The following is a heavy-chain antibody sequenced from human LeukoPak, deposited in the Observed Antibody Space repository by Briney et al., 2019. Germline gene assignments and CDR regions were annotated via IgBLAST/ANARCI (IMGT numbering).Heavy chain of an antibody. D-gene: IGHD3-9*01. CDR1: GYTFTGYY. J-gene: IGHJ6*02. Sequence: ASVKVSCKASGYTFTGYYMYWVRQATGQGLEWMGWMNPNRGNTGYAQKFQGRVTMTRNTSISTAYMELSSLSSEDTAVYYCARGGTVLRYFDYYYYGMDVWGQGTTVTVSS. CDR2: MNPNRGNT. CDR3: ARGGTVLRYFDYYYYGMDV. V-gene: IGHV1-8*02.